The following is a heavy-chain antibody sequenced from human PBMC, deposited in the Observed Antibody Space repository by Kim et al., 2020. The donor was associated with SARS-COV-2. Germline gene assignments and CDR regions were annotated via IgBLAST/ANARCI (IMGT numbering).Heavy chain of an antibody. CDR3: ARQKNYYDTSGYYYYYYAMDV. V-gene: IGHV5-51*01. CDR1: GYSFTSYW. CDR2: IYPGDSDT. Sequence: ESLKISCKGSGYSFTSYWIGWVRQMPGKGLEWMGIIYPGDSDTRYSPSFQGQVTISADKSISTAYLQWSSLKASDTAMYYCARQKNYYDTSGYYYYYYAMDVWGQGTTVTVSS. J-gene: IGHJ6*02. D-gene: IGHD3-22*01.